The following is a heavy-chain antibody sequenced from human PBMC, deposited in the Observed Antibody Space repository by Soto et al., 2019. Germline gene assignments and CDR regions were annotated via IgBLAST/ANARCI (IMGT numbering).Heavy chain of an antibody. Sequence: GGSLRPSCAAPGSSFSTYPMAWVRRAQVRRLSAFSSISGSGDKTYYKDSVRGRCTISRDNSRNTVDLQMNSLRPEDTAVYYCAKILWTVTSYYYGMDAWGQGTTVTVSS. CDR2: ISGSGDKT. J-gene: IGHJ6*02. CDR3: AKILWTVTSYYYGMDA. V-gene: IGHV3-23*01. D-gene: IGHD4-17*01. CDR1: GSSFSTYP.